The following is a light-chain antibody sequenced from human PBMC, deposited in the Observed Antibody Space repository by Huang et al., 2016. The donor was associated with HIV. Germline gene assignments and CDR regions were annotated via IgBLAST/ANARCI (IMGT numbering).Light chain of an antibody. Sequence: IVLTQTPASLSLSAGERATLSCRASQSVSHYLAWYQHKPGQPPRLLIYGASRRATDMPARCNGSGSGTDVTLTISSLEAEDSALYYCQESDTWPRLTLGGGTKVEIK. J-gene: IGKJ4*01. CDR2: GAS. CDR3: QESDTWPRLT. CDR1: QSVSHY. V-gene: IGKV3-11*01.